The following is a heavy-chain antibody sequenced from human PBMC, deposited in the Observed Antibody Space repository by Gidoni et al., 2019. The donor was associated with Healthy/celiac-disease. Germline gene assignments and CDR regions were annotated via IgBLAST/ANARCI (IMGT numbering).Heavy chain of an antibody. V-gene: IGHV3-23*04. Sequence: EVQLVESGGGLVQPGGSLRLSCAASGFTFSSYAMSWVRQAPGKGLEWVSAISGSGGSTYYADSVKGRFTISRDKSKNTLYLQMNSLRAEDTAVYYCAEKLSPGIAAAGWGQGTLVTVSS. CDR1: GFTFSSYA. J-gene: IGHJ4*02. CDR2: ISGSGGST. D-gene: IGHD6-13*01. CDR3: AEKLSPGIAAAG.